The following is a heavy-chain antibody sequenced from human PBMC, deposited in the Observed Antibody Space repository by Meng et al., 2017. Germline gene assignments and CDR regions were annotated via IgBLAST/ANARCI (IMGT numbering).Heavy chain of an antibody. CDR3: ARDRIAAAGALDY. D-gene: IGHD6-13*01. CDR1: GFTFSDYY. J-gene: IGHJ4*02. V-gene: IGHV3-11*04. CDR2: ISSSGSTI. Sequence: GESLKISCAASGFTFSDYYMSWIRQAPGKGLEWVSYISSSGSTIYYADSVKGRFTISRDNAKSSLYLQMNSLRAEDTAVYYCARDRIAAAGALDYWGQGTLVTVSS.